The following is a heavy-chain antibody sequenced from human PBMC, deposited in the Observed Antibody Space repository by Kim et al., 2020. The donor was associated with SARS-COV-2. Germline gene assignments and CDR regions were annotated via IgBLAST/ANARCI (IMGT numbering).Heavy chain of an antibody. CDR1: GYTFTSYG. D-gene: IGHD3-16*02. CDR2: ISAYNGNT. Sequence: ASVKVSCKASGYTFTSYGISWVRQAPGQGLEWMGWISAYNGNTNYAQKLQGRVTMTTDTSTSTAYMELRSLRSDDTAVYYCARSHYVWGSYRYTPLYYFDYWGQGTLVTVSS. CDR3: ARSHYVWGSYRYTPLYYFDY. V-gene: IGHV1-18*01. J-gene: IGHJ4*02.